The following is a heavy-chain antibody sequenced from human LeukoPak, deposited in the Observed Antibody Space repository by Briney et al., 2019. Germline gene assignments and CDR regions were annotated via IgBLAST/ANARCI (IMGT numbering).Heavy chain of an antibody. V-gene: IGHV3-49*04. J-gene: IGHJ4*02. D-gene: IGHD2-2*02. CDR1: GFTFGDYA. CDR3: TRGGGYCSSTSCYTWDY. CDR2: IRSKAYGGTT. Sequence: PGRSLRLSCTASGFTFGDYAMSWVRQAPGKGLEWVGFIRSKAYGGTTEYAASVKGRFTISRDDSKSIAYLQMNSLKTEDTAVYYCTRGGGYCSSTSCYTWDYWGQGTLVTVSS.